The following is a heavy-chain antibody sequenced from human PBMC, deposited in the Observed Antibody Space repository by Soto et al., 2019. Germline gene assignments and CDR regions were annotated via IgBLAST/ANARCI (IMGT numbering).Heavy chain of an antibody. CDR2: IDPSDSYT. D-gene: IGHD3-3*01. V-gene: IGHV5-10-1*01. CDR3: ARQSGDFWSGSPLYYYYGMDV. Sequence: GESLKISCKGSGYSFTSYWISRVRQMPGKGLEWMGRIDPSDSYTNYSPSFQGHVTISADKSISTAYLQWSSLKASDTAMYYCARQSGDFWSGSPLYYYYGMDVWGQGTTVTVSS. J-gene: IGHJ6*02. CDR1: GYSFTSYW.